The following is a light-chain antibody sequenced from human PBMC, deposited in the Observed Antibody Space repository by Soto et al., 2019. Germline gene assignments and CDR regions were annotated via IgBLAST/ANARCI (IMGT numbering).Light chain of an antibody. CDR1: QGISSY. V-gene: IGKV1-8*01. CDR3: QQYYSYLSFT. J-gene: IGKJ3*01. CDR2: AAS. Sequence: AIRMTQSPSSLSASTGDRVTITCRASQGISSYLAWYQQKPGKAPKLLIYAASTLQSGVPSRFSGSGPGTDFTLTISCLQSEDFATYYCQQYYSYLSFTFGPGTKVDIK.